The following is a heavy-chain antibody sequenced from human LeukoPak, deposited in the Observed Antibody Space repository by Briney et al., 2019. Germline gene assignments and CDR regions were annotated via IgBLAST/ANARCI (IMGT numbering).Heavy chain of an antibody. CDR1: GYTFTSYD. J-gene: IGHJ3*02. D-gene: IGHD3-22*01. Sequence: ASVKVSXKASGYTFTSYDINWVRQAPGQGLEWMGIINPSGGSTSYAQKFQGRVTMTRDTSTSTVYMELSSLRSEDTAVYYCARFPVHYYDSSGYAFDIWGPGTMVTVSS. CDR2: INPSGGST. V-gene: IGHV1-46*01. CDR3: ARFPVHYYDSSGYAFDI.